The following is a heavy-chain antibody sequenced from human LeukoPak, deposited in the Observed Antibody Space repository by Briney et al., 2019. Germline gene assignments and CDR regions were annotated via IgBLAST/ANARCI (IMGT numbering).Heavy chain of an antibody. CDR3: AKESPVFDY. CDR2: ISGSGGRT. Sequence: GGSLRLSCAASGFTFISYAMSWVRQAPGKGLEWVSVISGSGGRTHYADSAKGRFTISRDNSKNTLYLQMSSLRAEDTAVYYCAKESPVFDYWGQGTLVTVSS. CDR1: GFTFISYA. J-gene: IGHJ4*02. V-gene: IGHV3-23*01.